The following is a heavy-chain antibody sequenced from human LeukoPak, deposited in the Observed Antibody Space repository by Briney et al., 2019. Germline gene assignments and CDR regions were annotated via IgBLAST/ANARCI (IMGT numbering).Heavy chain of an antibody. J-gene: IGHJ4*02. Sequence: PGGSLRLSCAASGFTFSSYAISWVRQAPGKGLEWVSAISGSGGSTYYADSVKCLFIIFRDNTKNTLYLQMNSLRAEQTAVYYCAKDSVVDYYGSGSYFYYLDYWGQGTLVTVSS. CDR1: GFTFSSYA. CDR3: AKDSVVDYYGSGSYFYYLDY. CDR2: ISGSGGST. V-gene: IGHV3-23*01. D-gene: IGHD3-10*01.